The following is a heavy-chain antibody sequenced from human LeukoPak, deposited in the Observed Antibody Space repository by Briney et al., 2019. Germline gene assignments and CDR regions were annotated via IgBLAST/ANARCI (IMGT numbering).Heavy chain of an antibody. D-gene: IGHD6-19*01. CDR2: ITDSGGST. J-gene: IGHJ4*02. CDR3: ATKFVDGYSSGWYVFDS. CDR1: GITASSYA. Sequence: GGSLRLSCAASGITASSYAMSWVRQAPGKGLEWVSAITDSGGSTYYADSVKGRFTMSRDNSKSTLYLQMNSLRAEDTAVYYCATKFVDGYSSGWYVFDSWGQGTLVTVSS. V-gene: IGHV3-23*01.